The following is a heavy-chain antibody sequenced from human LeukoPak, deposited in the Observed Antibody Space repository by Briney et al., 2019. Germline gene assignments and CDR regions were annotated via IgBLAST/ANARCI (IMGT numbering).Heavy chain of an antibody. Sequence: SETLSLTCAVYGGSFSGYYWSWIRQPPGKGLEWIGEINHSGSTNYNPSLTSRVTISVDTSKNQFSLKLSSVTAADTAVYYCARTRHHYDILTGYYPRGYYYYMDVWGKGTTVTVSS. J-gene: IGHJ6*03. CDR1: GGSFSGYY. CDR2: INHSGST. V-gene: IGHV4-34*01. D-gene: IGHD3-9*01. CDR3: ARTRHHYDILTGYYPRGYYYYMDV.